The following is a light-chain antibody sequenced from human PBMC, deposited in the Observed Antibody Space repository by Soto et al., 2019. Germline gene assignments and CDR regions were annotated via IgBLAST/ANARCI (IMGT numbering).Light chain of an antibody. J-gene: IGLJ2*01. CDR3: TSYASSRTQVV. CDR1: SSDIGGDHS. CDR2: DVN. V-gene: IGLV2-14*01. Sequence: QSALPQPASLSGPHGQSITLSCTGTSSDIGGDHSVSWYQRYPGKAPKLIIYDVNKRPSGVSNRFCGSKSGNTASLTISGLQAEYEADYSCTSYASSRTQVVFGGGTKL.